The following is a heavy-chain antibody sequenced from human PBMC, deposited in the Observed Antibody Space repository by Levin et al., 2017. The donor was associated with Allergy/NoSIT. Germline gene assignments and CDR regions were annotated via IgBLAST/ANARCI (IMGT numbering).Heavy chain of an antibody. D-gene: IGHD6-13*01. J-gene: IGHJ3*02. Sequence: GGSLRLSCAASGFTFSSYAMSWVRQAPGKGLEWVSAISGSGGSTYYADSVKGRFTISRDNSKNTLYLQMNSLRAEDTAVYYCAKDRDLQRGYSSPFRDAFDIWGQGTMVTVSS. CDR1: GFTFSSYA. CDR3: AKDRDLQRGYSSPFRDAFDI. V-gene: IGHV3-23*01. CDR2: ISGSGGST.